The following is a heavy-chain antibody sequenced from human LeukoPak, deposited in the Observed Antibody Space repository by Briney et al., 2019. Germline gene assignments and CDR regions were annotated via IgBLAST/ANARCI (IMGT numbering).Heavy chain of an antibody. CDR3: ARILGGHSDIFTGLPVRYFDY. J-gene: IGHJ4*02. Sequence: SQTLSLTCAISGDSVSSNSAAWNWIRQSPSRGLEWLGRTYYGSKWYNDYAVSVKSRITINPDTSENQFSLKVNSVTAADTAVYYCARILGGHSDIFTGLPVRYFDYWGQGILVTVSS. D-gene: IGHD3-9*01. CDR2: TYYGSKWYN. V-gene: IGHV6-1*01. CDR1: GDSVSSNSAA.